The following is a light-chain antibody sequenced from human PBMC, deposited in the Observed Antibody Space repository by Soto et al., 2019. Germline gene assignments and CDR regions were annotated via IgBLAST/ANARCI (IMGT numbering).Light chain of an antibody. J-gene: IGLJ1*01. CDR3: SSYRSNSTLYV. CDR2: DVS. CDR1: SSDVGGYNY. Sequence: QSVLTQPASVSGSPGQSIAISCTGTSSDVGGYNYVSWYQHHPGKAPKLMIYDVSNRPSGVSNRFSGSKSGNTASLTISGLQAEDEADYYCSSYRSNSTLYVFGTGTKLTVL. V-gene: IGLV2-14*03.